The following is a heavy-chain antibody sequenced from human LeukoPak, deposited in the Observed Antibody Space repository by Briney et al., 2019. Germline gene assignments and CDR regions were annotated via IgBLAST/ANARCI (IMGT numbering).Heavy chain of an antibody. D-gene: IGHD2-2*01. CDR2: IKQDGSEK. V-gene: IGHV3-7*02. Sequence: QAGGSLRLSCAASGFTFSSYWMSWVRQAPGKGLEWVANIKQDGSEKYYVDSVKGRFTISRDNAKNSLYLQMNSLGAEDTAVYYCVRVRYCSSTNCHGGWFDPWGQGTLVTVSS. J-gene: IGHJ5*02. CDR1: GFTFSSYW. CDR3: VRVRYCSSTNCHGGWFDP.